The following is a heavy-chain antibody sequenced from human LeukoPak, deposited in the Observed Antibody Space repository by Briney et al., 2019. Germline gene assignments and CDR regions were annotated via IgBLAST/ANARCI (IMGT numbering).Heavy chain of an antibody. J-gene: IGHJ4*02. V-gene: IGHV3-15*01. Sequence: GRSLRLSCAASGFTFSNAWMSWVRQAPGKGLEWVGRIKSKTDGGTTDYAAPVKGRFTISRDDSKNTLYLQMNSLKTEDTAVYYCTTSIMITFGGVIEPFDYWGQGTLVTVSS. CDR2: IKSKTDGGTT. CDR1: GFTFSNAW. D-gene: IGHD3-16*02. CDR3: TTSIMITFGGVIEPFDY.